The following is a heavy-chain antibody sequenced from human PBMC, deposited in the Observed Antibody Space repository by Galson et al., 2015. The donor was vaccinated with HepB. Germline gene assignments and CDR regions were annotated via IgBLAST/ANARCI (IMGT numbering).Heavy chain of an antibody. Sequence: SLRLSCAASGFTFSSYSMNWVRQAPGKGLEWVSSISSSSSYIYYADSVKGRFTISRDNAKNSLYPQMNSLRAEDTAVYYCARDEPFYGEEAFDIWGQGTMVTVSS. D-gene: IGHD4-17*01. CDR3: ARDEPFYGEEAFDI. V-gene: IGHV3-21*01. CDR2: ISSSSSYI. J-gene: IGHJ3*02. CDR1: GFTFSSYS.